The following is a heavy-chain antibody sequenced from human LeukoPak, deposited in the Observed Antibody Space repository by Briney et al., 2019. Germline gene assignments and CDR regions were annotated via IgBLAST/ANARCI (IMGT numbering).Heavy chain of an antibody. D-gene: IGHD6-19*01. V-gene: IGHV3-48*03. Sequence: PTGGSLRLSCAASGLTFSSYEMNWVRQAPGKGLEWVSYISSSGSTIYYEDSVKGRFTISRDNAKNSLSLQMNSLRAEDTAVYYCARVAGHYFDYWGQGTLVTVSS. CDR3: ARVAGHYFDY. CDR1: GLTFSSYE. J-gene: IGHJ4*02. CDR2: ISSSGSTI.